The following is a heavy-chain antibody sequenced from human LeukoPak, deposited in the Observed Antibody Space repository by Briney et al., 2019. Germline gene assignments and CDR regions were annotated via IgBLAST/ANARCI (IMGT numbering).Heavy chain of an antibody. Sequence: ASVKVSCEASGYTFTNYAMNWVRQAPGQELEWMGWIHPSTGNPTYAQGFTGRFVFSLDTSVSTTYLQISSLKAEDTAVYYCARAFQSLGGLSLPDYWGQGTLVTVSS. D-gene: IGHD3-16*02. CDR3: ARAFQSLGGLSLPDY. V-gene: IGHV7-4-1*02. J-gene: IGHJ4*02. CDR1: GYTFTNYA. CDR2: IHPSTGNP.